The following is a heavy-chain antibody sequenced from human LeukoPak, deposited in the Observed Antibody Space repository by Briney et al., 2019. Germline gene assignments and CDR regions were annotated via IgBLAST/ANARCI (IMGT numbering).Heavy chain of an antibody. CDR1: GGSISSYY. CDR3: ARGPLYNYYYYMDV. J-gene: IGHJ6*03. CDR2: IYYSGST. Sequence: TPSETLSLTCTVSGGSISSYYWSWIRQPPGKGLGWIGYIYYSGSTNYNPSLKSRVTISVDTSKNQFSLKLSSVTAADTAVYYCARGPLYNYYYYMDVWGKGTTVTVS. D-gene: IGHD2-2*02. V-gene: IGHV4-59*01.